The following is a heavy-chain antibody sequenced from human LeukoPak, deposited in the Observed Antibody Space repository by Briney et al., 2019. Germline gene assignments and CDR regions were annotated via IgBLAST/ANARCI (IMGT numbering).Heavy chain of an antibody. CDR2: INQEGRER. D-gene: IGHD3-16*02. CDR3: ARIIGAFGTYRYDS. CDR1: GFIFSSYW. V-gene: IGHV3-7*01. Sequence: GGSLRLSCEVSGFIFSSYWMSWVRQAPGKGLEWVGNINQEGRERNHGDSVNGRFTISRDNAENSLYLQMNSLRAEDTAVYYCARIIGAFGTYRYDSWGQGTLVSVSS. J-gene: IGHJ4*02.